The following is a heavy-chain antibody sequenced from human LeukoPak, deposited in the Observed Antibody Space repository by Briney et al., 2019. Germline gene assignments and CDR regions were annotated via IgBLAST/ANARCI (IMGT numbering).Heavy chain of an antibody. D-gene: IGHD3-16*01. Sequence: GASVKVSCKASAYTFTGYYMHWVRQAPGQGLEWMGWIYPNSGGTNYAQKFQGRVTMTRDMSTSTVYMELSSLRSEDTAVYYCARSRGTHSVFAFDIWGQGTMVTVSS. J-gene: IGHJ3*02. CDR2: IYPNSGGT. CDR3: ARSRGTHSVFAFDI. CDR1: AYTFTGYY. V-gene: IGHV1-2*02.